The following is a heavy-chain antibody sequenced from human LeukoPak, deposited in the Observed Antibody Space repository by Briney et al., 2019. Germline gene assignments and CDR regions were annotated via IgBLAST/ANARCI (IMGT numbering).Heavy chain of an antibody. Sequence: GGSLRLSWAASGFTFSSYAMHWVRQAPGKGLEWVAVISYDGSNKYYTDSVKGRFTISRDNSKNTLYLQMNSLRAEDTAVYYCARAETYYFDYWGQGTLVTVSS. V-gene: IGHV3-30-3*01. CDR2: ISYDGSNK. CDR1: GFTFSSYA. J-gene: IGHJ4*02. CDR3: ARAETYYFDY.